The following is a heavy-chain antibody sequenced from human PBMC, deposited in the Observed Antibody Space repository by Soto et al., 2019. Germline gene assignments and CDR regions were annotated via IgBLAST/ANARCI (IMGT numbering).Heavy chain of an antibody. Sequence: QVQLVQSGAEVKKPGSSVKVSCKASGGTFSRYAISWVRQAPGQGLEWMGGIIPIFGTAHYAQKFQGRVTITADESTSTXARXLXSLRCEDAAVYYCARDPGGYGSGGSCLGHYDYGMDVWGQGTTVTVSS. V-gene: IGHV1-69*12. J-gene: IGHJ6*02. CDR1: GGTFSRYA. D-gene: IGHD2-15*01. CDR3: ARDPGGYGSGGSCLGHYDYGMDV. CDR2: IIPIFGTA.